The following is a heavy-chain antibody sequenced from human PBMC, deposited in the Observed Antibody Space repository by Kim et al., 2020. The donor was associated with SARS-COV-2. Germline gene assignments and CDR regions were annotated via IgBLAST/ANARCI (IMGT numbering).Heavy chain of an antibody. Sequence: YPDTVKGRFPIPRDNAKNSLYLQMNSLRAEDTAVCYCARDTAAAGYYFDYWGQGTLVTVSS. D-gene: IGHD6-13*01. V-gene: IGHV3-11*06. CDR3: ARDTAAAGYYFDY. J-gene: IGHJ4*02.